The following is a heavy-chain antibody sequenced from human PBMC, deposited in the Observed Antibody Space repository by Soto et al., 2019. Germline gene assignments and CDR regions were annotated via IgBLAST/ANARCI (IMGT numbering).Heavy chain of an antibody. Sequence: EVQLVESGGGLVQPGGSLRLSCAASGFTFSSYWMSWVRQAPGKGLEWVANINEDGSEKYYVDSVKGRFTISRDNAKTSLNLQINSLTVADTDVYYCARARNYGPYWGQGTLVNVSS. D-gene: IGHD4-17*01. CDR3: ARARNYGPY. CDR1: GFTFSSYW. CDR2: INEDGSEK. J-gene: IGHJ4*02. V-gene: IGHV3-7*01.